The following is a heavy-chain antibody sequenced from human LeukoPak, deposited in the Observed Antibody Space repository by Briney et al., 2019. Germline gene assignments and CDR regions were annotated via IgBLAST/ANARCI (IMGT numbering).Heavy chain of an antibody. CDR1: GFTFSGSA. CDR3: TRRSERGFDY. J-gene: IGHJ4*02. Sequence: GGSLRLSCAASGFTFSGSAMHWVRQASGKGLEWVGRIKSKANSYATAYAASVKGRFTISRDDSKNTAYLQMNSLKTEDTAVYYCTRRSERGFDYWGQGTLVTVSS. CDR2: IKSKANSYAT. D-gene: IGHD3-10*01. V-gene: IGHV3-73*01.